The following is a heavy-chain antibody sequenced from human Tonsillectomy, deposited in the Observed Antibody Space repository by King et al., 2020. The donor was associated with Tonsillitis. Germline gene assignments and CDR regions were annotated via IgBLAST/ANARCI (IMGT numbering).Heavy chain of an antibody. CDR1: GGTFSSYA. Sequence: QLVQSGAEVKKPGSSVKVSCKASGGTFSSYAITWVRQAPGQGLEWMGRIIPILGIANYAQKFQGRVTITADQSTSTAYMDLSSLRSEDTAGYYGARDPSGAAPPGPWGQGTLVTVSS. CDR2: IIPILGIA. V-gene: IGHV1-69*04. D-gene: IGHD6-13*01. J-gene: IGHJ5*02. CDR3: ARDPSGAAPPGP.